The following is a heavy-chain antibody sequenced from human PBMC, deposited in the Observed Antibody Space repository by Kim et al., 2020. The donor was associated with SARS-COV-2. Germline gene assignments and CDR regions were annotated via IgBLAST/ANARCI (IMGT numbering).Heavy chain of an antibody. J-gene: IGHJ3*02. D-gene: IGHD1-26*01. CDR2: IYSGGST. CDR1: GFTVSSNY. Sequence: GGSLRLSCAASGFTVSSNYMSWVRQAPGKGLEWVSVIYSGGSTYYADSVKGRFTISRDNSKNTLYLQMNSLRAEDTAVYYCARKGRSAGSYYEFDIWGQGAMVTVSS. CDR3: ARKGRSAGSYYEFDI. V-gene: IGHV3-53*01.